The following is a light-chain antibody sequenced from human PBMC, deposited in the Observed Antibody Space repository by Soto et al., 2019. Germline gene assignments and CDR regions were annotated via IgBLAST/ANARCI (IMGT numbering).Light chain of an antibody. CDR1: GSDIGGYNY. CDR2: EVS. J-gene: IGLJ2*01. CDR3: SSYISSSTSTV. V-gene: IGLV2-14*01. Sequence: QSVLTQPASVSGSPGQSITISCTGTGSDIGGYNYVSWYQQYPGTVPKLIIYEVSNRPSGVSNRFSGSQSGNTASLTISGLQAEDEADYFCSSYISSSTSTVFGGGTKVTVL.